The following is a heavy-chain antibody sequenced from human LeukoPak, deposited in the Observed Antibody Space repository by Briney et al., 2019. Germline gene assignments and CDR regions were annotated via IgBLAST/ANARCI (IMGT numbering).Heavy chain of an antibody. D-gene: IGHD1-26*01. CDR1: GFTFSIYE. CDR2: ISSRRSII. Sequence: GGSLRLSCAASGFTFSIYEMNWVRQAPGEGLECVSYISSRRSIIYYADSVKGRFTISRDNAKNSLYLQMNSLKAEDTAVYYCAREHRGWELPTHDAFDIWGQGTMVTVSS. CDR3: AREHRGWELPTHDAFDI. J-gene: IGHJ3*02. V-gene: IGHV3-48*03.